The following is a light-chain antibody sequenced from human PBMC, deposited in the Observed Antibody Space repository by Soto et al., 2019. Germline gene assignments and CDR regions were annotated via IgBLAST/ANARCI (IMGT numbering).Light chain of an antibody. Sequence: EIVLTQSPGTLSLSPGERATLSCRASQSVSSSYLAWYQQKPGQAPRLLIYGASSRATGIPDRFSGSGSGTDFTLTISRLEPEDFAVYYSQQYGSSPRGFGQGTKVEIK. CDR1: QSVSSSY. J-gene: IGKJ1*01. CDR2: GAS. V-gene: IGKV3-20*01. CDR3: QQYGSSPRG.